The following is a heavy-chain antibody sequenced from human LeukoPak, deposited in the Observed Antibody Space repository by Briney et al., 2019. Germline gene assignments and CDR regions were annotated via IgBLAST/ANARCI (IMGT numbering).Heavy chain of an antibody. D-gene: IGHD3-22*01. CDR2: INPNSGGT. J-gene: IGHJ4*02. CDR1: GYTFTGYY. V-gene: IGHV1-2*02. Sequence: ASVKVSCKASGYTFTGYYMHWVRQAPGQGLEWMAWINPNSGGTNYAQKFQGRVTMTRDTSISTAYMELSRLRSDDTAVYYCAREFYDSSGYYCAYWGQGTLVTVSS. CDR3: AREFYDSSGYYCAY.